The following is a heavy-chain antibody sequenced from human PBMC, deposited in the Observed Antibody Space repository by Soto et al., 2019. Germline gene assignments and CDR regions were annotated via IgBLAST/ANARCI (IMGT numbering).Heavy chain of an antibody. CDR2: ISSSTSYV. CDR1: GFTFSRYG. D-gene: IGHD2-15*01. J-gene: IGHJ5*01. V-gene: IGHV3-21*06. CDR3: ARDPSEGRVGGWFES. Sequence: PGGSLRLSCVASGFTFSRYGMNWLRQAPGKGLEWVASISSSTSYVYYADSVKGRFSTSRDNAKNILYLEMYALRTEDTAVYYCARDPSEGRVGGWFESWGQGTLVTVSS.